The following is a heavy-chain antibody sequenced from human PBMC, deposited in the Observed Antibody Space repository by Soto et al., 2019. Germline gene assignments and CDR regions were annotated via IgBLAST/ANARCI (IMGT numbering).Heavy chain of an antibody. Sequence: ASVKVSCKAPGDTFTSYYMHWVRQAPGHGLEWMGVINPSGGSAHYAQSFEGRVTLTRDTSTSTFYMELGSLRSEDTAVYYCAREENCRGGTCYSEYFHHWGQGTLVTVSS. CDR1: GDTFTSYY. J-gene: IGHJ1*01. V-gene: IGHV1-46*01. CDR3: AREENCRGGTCYSEYFHH. D-gene: IGHD2-15*01. CDR2: INPSGGSA.